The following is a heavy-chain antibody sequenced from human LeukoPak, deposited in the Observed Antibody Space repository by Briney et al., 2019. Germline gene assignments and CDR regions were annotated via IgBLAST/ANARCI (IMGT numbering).Heavy chain of an antibody. CDR3: ARPKSMDNWFDP. V-gene: IGHV4-38-2*02. Sequence: SETLSLTCTVSGYSISSGYYWGWIRQPPGKGLEWIGSIYHSGSTYYNPSLKSRVTISVDTSKNQFSLKLSSVTAADTAVYYCARPKSMDNWFDPWGQGTLVTVSS. J-gene: IGHJ5*02. CDR2: IYHSGST. CDR1: GYSISSGYY.